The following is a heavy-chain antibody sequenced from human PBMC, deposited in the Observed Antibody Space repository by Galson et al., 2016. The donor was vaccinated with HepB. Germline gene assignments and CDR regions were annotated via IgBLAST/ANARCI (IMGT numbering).Heavy chain of an antibody. CDR1: GFTFSGYG. J-gene: IGHJ4*02. CDR2: ISYDGHIK. Sequence: SLRLSCAASGFTFSGYGIHWVRQAPGKGLEWVAVISYDGHIKHYADSVKGRFTISRDNSQNTLYLQMNSLRAEDTAVYYCARLVLYDTSGSYYWGQGTLVTVSS. CDR3: ARLVLYDTSGSYY. D-gene: IGHD3-22*01. V-gene: IGHV3-30*03.